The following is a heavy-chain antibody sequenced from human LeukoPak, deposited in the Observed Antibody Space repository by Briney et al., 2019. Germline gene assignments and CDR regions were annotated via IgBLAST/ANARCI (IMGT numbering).Heavy chain of an antibody. CDR3: ARDKEYDILTDQNWFDP. CDR2: IYTSGST. J-gene: IGHJ5*02. CDR1: GGSTSSYY. V-gene: IGHV4-4*07. Sequence: ASETLSLTCTVSGGSTSSYYWSWIRQPAGKGLEWIGRIYTSGSTNYNPSLKSRVTMSVDTSKNQFSLKLSSVTAADTAVYYCARDKEYDILTDQNWFDPWGQGTLVTVSS. D-gene: IGHD3-9*01.